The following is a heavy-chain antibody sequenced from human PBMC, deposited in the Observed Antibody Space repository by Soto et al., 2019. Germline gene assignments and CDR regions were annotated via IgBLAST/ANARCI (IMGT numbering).Heavy chain of an antibody. J-gene: IGHJ5*02. CDR1: GGSISSGGYY. Sequence: PSETLSLTCTVSGGSISSGGYYWSWIRQHPGKGLEWIGYIYYSGSTYYNPSLKGRVTLSVDTSKNQFSLKLRSVTAADTAVYYCARDRRRDDFWSGYYTKGWFDPWGQGTLVTVSA. D-gene: IGHD3-3*01. V-gene: IGHV4-31*03. CDR2: IYYSGST. CDR3: ARDRRRDDFWSGYYTKGWFDP.